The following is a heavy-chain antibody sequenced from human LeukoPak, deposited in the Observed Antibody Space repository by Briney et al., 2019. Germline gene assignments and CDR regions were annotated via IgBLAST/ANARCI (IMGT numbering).Heavy chain of an antibody. Sequence: ASVKVSCKASGYTYTSYGISWVRQAPGQGLEWMGWISAYNGNTNYAQKLQGRVTMTTDTSTSTGYMELSSLRSDDTAVYYCARVRSKYYFDYWGQGTLVTVSS. CDR2: ISAYNGNT. CDR3: ARVRSKYYFDY. D-gene: IGHD3-10*01. V-gene: IGHV1-18*01. J-gene: IGHJ4*02. CDR1: GYTYTSYG.